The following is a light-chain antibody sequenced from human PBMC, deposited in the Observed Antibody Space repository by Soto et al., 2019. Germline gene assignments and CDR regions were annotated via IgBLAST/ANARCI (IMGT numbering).Light chain of an antibody. CDR2: GNS. Sequence: QSVLTQPPSVSGAPGQRVTISCTRSSSNIGAGYDVHWYQQLPGTAPKFLIYGNSNRPSGVPDRFSGSKSGTSASLAITGLQAEDEADYYCQSYDSSLSGSVFGGGTKLTVL. CDR3: QSYDSSLSGSV. J-gene: IGLJ3*02. V-gene: IGLV1-40*01. CDR1: SSNIGAGYD.